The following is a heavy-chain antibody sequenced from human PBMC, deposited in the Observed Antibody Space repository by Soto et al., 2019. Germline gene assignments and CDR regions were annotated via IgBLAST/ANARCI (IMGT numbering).Heavy chain of an antibody. CDR3: ARVIAARPSRDDAFDI. CDR1: VYTLTSYY. Sequence: SGKVCCNSSVYTLTSYYMHWVRQAPGQGLEWMGWINPNSGGTNYAQKFQGRVTMTRDTSISTAYMELSRLRSDDTAVYYCARVIAARPSRDDAFDIWGQGTMVTVSS. CDR2: INPNSGGT. V-gene: IGHV1-2*02. J-gene: IGHJ3*02. D-gene: IGHD6-6*01.